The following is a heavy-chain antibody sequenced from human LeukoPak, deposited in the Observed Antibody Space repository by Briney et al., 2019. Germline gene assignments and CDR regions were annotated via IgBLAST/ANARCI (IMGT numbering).Heavy chain of an antibody. CDR1: GYTFTSYY. CDR3: ARGARYYDFWSGYSAYYYYYYMDV. CDR2: INPSGGST. J-gene: IGHJ6*03. Sequence: ASVKVSCKASGYTFTSYYMHWVRQAPGQGLEWMGIINPSGGSTSYAQKFQGRVTMTRDTSTSTAYMELSSLRSEDTAVYYCARGARYYDFWSGYSAYYYYYYMDVWGKGTTVTVSS. D-gene: IGHD3-3*01. V-gene: IGHV1-46*01.